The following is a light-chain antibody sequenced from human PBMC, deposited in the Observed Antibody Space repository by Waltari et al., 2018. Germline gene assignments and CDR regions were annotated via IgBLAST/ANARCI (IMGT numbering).Light chain of an antibody. Sequence: QLVLTQSPSASASLGASVKLTCTLRSGHSSSAIACHQEQPEKGPRYLMKVNSDGSHNKGGGIPDRFSGSSSGAERYLTISSLQSEDEADYYCQTWGTDIGVFGGGTKLTVL. CDR2: VNSDGSH. J-gene: IGLJ3*02. V-gene: IGLV4-69*01. CDR1: SGHSSSA. CDR3: QTWGTDIGV.